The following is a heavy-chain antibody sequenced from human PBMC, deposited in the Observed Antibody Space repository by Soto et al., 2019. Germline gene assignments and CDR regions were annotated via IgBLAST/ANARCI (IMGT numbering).Heavy chain of an antibody. CDR1: GYTFSGYY. D-gene: IGHD6-19*01. Sequence: ASVKVSCKASGYTFSGYYMHWVRQAPGQGLEWMGWINPNSGGTNYAQKFQGWVTMTRDTSISTAYMELSRLRSDDTAVYYCAREAVAGTFDYWGQGTLVTVSS. CDR3: AREAVAGTFDY. V-gene: IGHV1-2*04. CDR2: INPNSGGT. J-gene: IGHJ4*02.